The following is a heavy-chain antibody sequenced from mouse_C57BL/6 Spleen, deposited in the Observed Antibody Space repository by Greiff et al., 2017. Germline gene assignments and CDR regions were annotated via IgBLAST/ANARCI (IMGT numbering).Heavy chain of an antibody. V-gene: IGHV1-59*01. CDR1: GYTFTSYW. Sequence: VQLQQPGAELVRPGTSVKLSCKASGYTFTSYWMHWVKPRPGQGLEWIGVIDPSDSYTNYNQKFKGKATLTVDTSSRTAYMQLSSLTSEDSAVYYCARSPNKYYYGSSYYFDYWGQGTTLTGSS. D-gene: IGHD1-1*01. J-gene: IGHJ2*01. CDR2: IDPSDSYT. CDR3: ARSPNKYYYGSSYYFDY.